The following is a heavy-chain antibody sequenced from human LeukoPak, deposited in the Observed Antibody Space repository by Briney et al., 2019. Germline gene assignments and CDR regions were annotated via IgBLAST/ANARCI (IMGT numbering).Heavy chain of an antibody. V-gene: IGHV3-21*01. CDR2: ISSMSGRYI. D-gene: IGHD5-18*01. J-gene: IGHJ4*02. CDR1: GFTFSSYS. CDR3: ARHLSGITGYTYGRGIDY. Sequence: GGSLRLSCEASGFTFSSYSMTWVRQAPGKGLEWVAFISSMSGRYIYNAESLKGRFTISRDNAKTSLYLQMNSLRAEDTAVYYCARHLSGITGYTYGRGIDYWGQGTLVTVSS.